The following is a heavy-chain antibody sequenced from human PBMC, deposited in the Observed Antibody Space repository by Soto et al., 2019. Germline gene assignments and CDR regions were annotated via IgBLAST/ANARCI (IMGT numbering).Heavy chain of an antibody. V-gene: IGHV4-34*09. CDR3: ARGMTTVTTFDY. Sequence: PSETLSLTCAVYGGSFSGYYWSWIRQPPGKGLEWIGEINHSGSTNYNPSLKSRVTISVDTSKNQFSLNLSSVTAADTAVYYCARGMTTVTTFDYWGQGTLVTVSS. J-gene: IGHJ4*02. CDR2: INHSGST. D-gene: IGHD4-17*01. CDR1: GGSFSGYY.